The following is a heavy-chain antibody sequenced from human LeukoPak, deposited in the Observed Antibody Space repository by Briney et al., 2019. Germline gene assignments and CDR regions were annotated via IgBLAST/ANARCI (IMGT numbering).Heavy chain of an antibody. J-gene: IGHJ4*02. CDR1: GGSISHYY. V-gene: IGHV4-59*08. CDR2: IYYTGTT. D-gene: IGHD3-22*01. Sequence: SETLSLTCTVSGGSISHYYWSWIRQPPGKGPEWIGYIYYTGTTNYNPSLKSRVTISVDTSKNQFSLKLSSVTAADTAVYYCARLDYYDSSGYQYYFDYWGQGTLVTVSS. CDR3: ARLDYYDSSGYQYYFDY.